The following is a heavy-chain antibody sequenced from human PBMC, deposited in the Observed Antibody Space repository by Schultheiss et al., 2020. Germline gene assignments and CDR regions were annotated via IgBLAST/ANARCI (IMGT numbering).Heavy chain of an antibody. Sequence: SQTLSLTCTVSGGSIRSSFWSWIRQPPGKGLEWIGYIYYSGSTNYNPSLKSRVTISVDTSKNQFSLKLSSVTAADTAVYYCARQDYGGYQWGQGTLVTVSS. CDR2: IYYSGST. V-gene: IGHV4-59*08. CDR3: ARQDYGGYQ. CDR1: GGSIRSSF. J-gene: IGHJ4*02. D-gene: IGHD4-23*01.